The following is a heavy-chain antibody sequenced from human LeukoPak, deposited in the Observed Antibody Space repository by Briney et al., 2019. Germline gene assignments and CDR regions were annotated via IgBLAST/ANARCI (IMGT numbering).Heavy chain of an antibody. CDR1: GFTFSSYS. D-gene: IGHD1-26*01. J-gene: IGHJ4*02. CDR2: ISSSSSYI. V-gene: IGHV3-21*01. CDR3: ARDWESGELSPRN. Sequence: GGSLRLSCAASGFTFSSYSMNWVRQAPGKGLEWVSSISSSSSYIYYADSVKGRFTISRDNAKNSLYLQMNSLRAEDTAVYYCARDWESGELSPRNWGQGTLVTVSS.